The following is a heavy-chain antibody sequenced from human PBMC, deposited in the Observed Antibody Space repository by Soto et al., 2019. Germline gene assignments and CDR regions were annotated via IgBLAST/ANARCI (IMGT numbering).Heavy chain of an antibody. CDR3: VRGGSYSAGHVLDP. D-gene: IGHD5-18*01. CDR2: ISSDGTTI. CDR1: GFAFSEFW. Sequence: EVELAESGGGLVRPGGSLRLSCAASGFAFSEFWMHWVRQAPGKGLAWVSRISSDGTTISYADSVKGRFTISRDNAKNTLVLHMNSLRVEDTAVYHCVRGGSYSAGHVLDPWGHGTLVAVSS. J-gene: IGHJ5*02. V-gene: IGHV3-74*01.